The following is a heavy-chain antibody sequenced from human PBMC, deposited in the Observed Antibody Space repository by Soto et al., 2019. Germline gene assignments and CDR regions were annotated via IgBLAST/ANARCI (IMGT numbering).Heavy chain of an antibody. V-gene: IGHV3-30*03. CDR1: GFTFSSYG. CDR2: ISYDGSNK. CDR3: ARASSGWYKDAFDI. J-gene: IGHJ3*02. Sequence: SLRLSCAASGFTFSSYGMHWVRQAPGKGLEWVAVISYDGSNKYYADSVKGRFTISRDNSKDTLYLQMNSLRAEDTAVYYCARASSGWYKDAFDIWGQGTMVTVSS. D-gene: IGHD6-19*01.